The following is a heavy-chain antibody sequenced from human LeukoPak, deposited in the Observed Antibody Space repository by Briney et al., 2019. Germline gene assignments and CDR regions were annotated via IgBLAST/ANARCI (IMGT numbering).Heavy chain of an antibody. CDR1: GGSISRYY. CDR3: ARGGAYCGGDCYLDY. D-gene: IGHD2-21*02. V-gene: IGHV4-4*07. CDR2: IYTSGTT. J-gene: IGHJ4*02. Sequence: SETLSLTCTVSGGSISRYYWNWIRQPAGKGLGWIGRIYTSGTTNYNPSLKSRVTMSVDTSKNQFSLKLSSVTAADTAVYYCARGGAYCGGDCYLDYWGQGTLVTVSS.